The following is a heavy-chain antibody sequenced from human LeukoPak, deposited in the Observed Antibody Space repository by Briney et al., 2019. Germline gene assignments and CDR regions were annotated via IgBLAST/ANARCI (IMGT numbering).Heavy chain of an antibody. CDR1: RFTLNTYA. J-gene: IGHJ4*02. CDR3: AKGSYDSSGYLYYFDY. V-gene: IGHV3-23*01. D-gene: IGHD3-22*01. Sequence: PGGSLRLSCAASRFTLNTYAMSWVRQAPGKGLAWVSAISGSGGTTSYADSVKGRFTISRDNSKNTLYLQMNSLRAEDTAVYYCAKGSYDSSGYLYYFDYWGQGTLVTVSS. CDR2: ISGSGGTT.